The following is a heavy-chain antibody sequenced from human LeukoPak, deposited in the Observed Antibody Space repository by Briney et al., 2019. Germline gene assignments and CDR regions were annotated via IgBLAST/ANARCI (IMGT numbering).Heavy chain of an antibody. V-gene: IGHV3-21*01. CDR3: ARDPGSSWYWGGGYYYYYMGV. D-gene: IGHD6-13*01. J-gene: IGHJ6*03. CDR1: GFTFSSYS. CDR2: ISSSSSYI. Sequence: GGSLRLSCAASGFTFSSYSMNWVRQAPGKGLEWVSSISSSSSYIYYADSVEGRFTISRDNAKNSLYLQMNSLRAEDTAVYYCARDPGSSWYWGGGYYYYYMGVWGKGTTVTVSS.